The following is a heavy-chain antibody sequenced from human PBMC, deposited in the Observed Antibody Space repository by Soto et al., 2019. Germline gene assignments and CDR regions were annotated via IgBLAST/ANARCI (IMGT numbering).Heavy chain of an antibody. CDR1: GGSFSGYY. CDR3: ARRLPPQYCSGGSCYFYYYMDV. Sequence: NPSETLSLTCAVYGGSFSGYYWSWIRQPPGKGLEWIGEINHSGSTNYNPSLKSRVTISVDTSKNQFSLKLSSVTAADTAVYYCARRLPPQYCSGGSCYFYYYMDVWGKGTSVTVSS. CDR2: INHSGST. J-gene: IGHJ6*03. D-gene: IGHD2-15*01. V-gene: IGHV4-34*01.